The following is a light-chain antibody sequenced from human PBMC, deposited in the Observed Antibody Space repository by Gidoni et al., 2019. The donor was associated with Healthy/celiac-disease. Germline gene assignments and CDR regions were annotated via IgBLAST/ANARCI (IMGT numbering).Light chain of an antibody. J-gene: IGLJ2*01. CDR1: SSNIGSNY. V-gene: IGLV1-47*01. CDR2: RNY. CDR3: AAWDDSLSGPV. Sequence: QSVLTQPPSASGTPGQRVTISRSGSSSNIGSNYVYWYQQLPGTAPKLLIYRNYQRPSGVPDRFSGSKSGTSASLAISGLRSEDEADYYCAAWDDSLSGPVFGGGTKLTVL.